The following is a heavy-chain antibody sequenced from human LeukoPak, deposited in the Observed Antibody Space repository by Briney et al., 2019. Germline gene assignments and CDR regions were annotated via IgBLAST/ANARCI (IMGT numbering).Heavy chain of an antibody. CDR1: GGSFSGYY. J-gene: IGHJ4*02. V-gene: IGHV4-34*01. CDR2: INHSGST. Sequence: PSETLSLTCAVYGGSFSGYYWSWIRQPPGKGLEWIGEINHSGSTNYNPSLKSRVTISVDTSKNQFSLKLTSVTAADTAVYYCARGPSFSPFDYWGQGTLVTVSS. CDR3: ARGPSFSPFDY. D-gene: IGHD3-16*01.